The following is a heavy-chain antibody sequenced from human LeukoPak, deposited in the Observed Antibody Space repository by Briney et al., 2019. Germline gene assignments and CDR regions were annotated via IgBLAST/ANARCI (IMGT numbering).Heavy chain of an antibody. J-gene: IGHJ6*03. CDR2: IYTSGST. Sequence: SETLSLTCTVSGGSISSGSYYWGWIRQPAGKGLEWIGRIYTSGSTNYNPSLKSRVTISVDTSKNQFSLKLSSVTAADTAVYYCARAPGTGTTFYYYYYMDVWGKGTTVTVSS. CDR1: GGSISSGSYY. D-gene: IGHD1-7*01. V-gene: IGHV4-61*02. CDR3: ARAPGTGTTFYYYYYMDV.